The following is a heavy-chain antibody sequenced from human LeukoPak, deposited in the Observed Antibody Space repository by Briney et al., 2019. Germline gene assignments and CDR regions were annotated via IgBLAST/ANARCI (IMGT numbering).Heavy chain of an antibody. CDR2: ISYDGRNK. V-gene: IGHV3-30*18. D-gene: IGHD6-19*01. Sequence: PGRSLRLSCAASGFTFSYYGIHWVRQAPGKGLEWVAVISYDGRNKYYSDSVRGRFTISRDNSKNTLYLQMNSLRAEDTAVYYCAKDRAYSSGWYGCFDYWGQGTQVTVSS. CDR3: AKDRAYSSGWYGCFDY. CDR1: GFTFSYYG. J-gene: IGHJ4*02.